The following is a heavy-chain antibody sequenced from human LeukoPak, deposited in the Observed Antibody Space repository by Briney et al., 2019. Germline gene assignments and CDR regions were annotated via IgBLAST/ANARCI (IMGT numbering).Heavy chain of an antibody. D-gene: IGHD6-13*01. CDR3: ARRPARVAAAGTLIDY. CDR1: GYTFTDYY. V-gene: IGHV1-2*02. Sequence: ASVKVSCKASGYTFTDYYMHWVRQAPGQGLEWVGWINPNSGGTNYAQKFQGRVTMTRDTSISTAYMELSRLRSDDTAVYYCARRPARVAAAGTLIDYWGQGTLVTVSS. J-gene: IGHJ4*02. CDR2: INPNSGGT.